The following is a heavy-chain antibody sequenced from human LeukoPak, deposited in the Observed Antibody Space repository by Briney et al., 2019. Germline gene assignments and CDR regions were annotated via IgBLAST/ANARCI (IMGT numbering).Heavy chain of an antibody. V-gene: IGHV1-46*01. J-gene: IGHJ4*02. CDR2: INPSGGST. CDR3: AREYYFDY. Sequence: SXXXXGYTFTXXYMHXXRQAPGQGLEWMGIINPSGGSTSYAQKFQGRVTMTRDTSTSTVYMELSSLRSEDTAVYYCAREYYFDYWGQGTLVTVSS. CDR1: GYTFTXXY.